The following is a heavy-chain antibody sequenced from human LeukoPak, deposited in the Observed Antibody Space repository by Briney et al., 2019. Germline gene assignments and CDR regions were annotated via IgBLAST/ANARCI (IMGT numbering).Heavy chain of an antibody. D-gene: IGHD3-10*01. CDR3: ARVRGGSGSSWFDY. CDR2: INAGNGNT. V-gene: IGHV1-3*01. J-gene: IGHJ4*02. Sequence: ASVKVSCKASGYTFTSYAMHWVRQAPGQRLECMGWINAGNGNTKYSQKFQGRVTITRDTSASTAYMELSSLRSEDTAVYYCARVRGGSGSSWFDYWGQGTLVTVSS. CDR1: GYTFTSYA.